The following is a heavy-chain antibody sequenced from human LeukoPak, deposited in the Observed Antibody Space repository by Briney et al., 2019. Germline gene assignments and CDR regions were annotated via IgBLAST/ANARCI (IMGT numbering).Heavy chain of an antibody. Sequence: GESLKISSKSSGYNFVNYWIAWVRQMPGKGLEWMGIIYPGDSDIRYSPSFQGQVTISADKSISTAYLQWSSLKASDTAMYYCARQDESFSPFDYWGQGTLVTVSS. CDR1: GYNFVNYW. V-gene: IGHV5-51*01. CDR2: IYPGDSDI. D-gene: IGHD5-24*01. CDR3: ARQDESFSPFDY. J-gene: IGHJ4*02.